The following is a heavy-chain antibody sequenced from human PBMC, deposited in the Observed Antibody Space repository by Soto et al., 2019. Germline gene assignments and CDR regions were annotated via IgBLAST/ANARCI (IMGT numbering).Heavy chain of an antibody. CDR2: ISSSGSTI. CDR3: ARTGYSSSENWFDP. J-gene: IGHJ5*02. V-gene: IGHV3-48*03. Sequence: GGSLRLSCAASGFTFSSYEMNWVRQAPGKGLEWVSYISSSGSTIYYADSVKGRFTISRDNAKNSLYLQMNSLRAEDTAVYYCARTGYSSSENWFDPWGQGTLVTVSS. CDR1: GFTFSSYE. D-gene: IGHD6-13*01.